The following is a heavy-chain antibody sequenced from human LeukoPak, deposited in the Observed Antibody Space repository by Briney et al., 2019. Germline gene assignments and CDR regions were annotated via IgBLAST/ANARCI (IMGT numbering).Heavy chain of an antibody. CDR3: ANQRGGF. CDR2: ISGTAENT. V-gene: IGHV3-23*01. D-gene: IGHD3-10*01. Sequence: PGGSLRLSCAASGFTFSSYSMNWVRQAPGKGLEWVSAISGTAENTYYADSVKGRFSISRDNSRNTVHLQMNSLRPEDTAVYYCANQRGGFWGQGTLVTVSS. CDR1: GFTFSSYS. J-gene: IGHJ4*02.